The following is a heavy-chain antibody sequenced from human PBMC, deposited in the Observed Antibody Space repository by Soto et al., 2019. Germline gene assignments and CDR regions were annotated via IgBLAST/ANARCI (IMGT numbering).Heavy chain of an antibody. J-gene: IGHJ4*02. Sequence: QLQLQESGPGLVKPSETLSLTCTVSGGSISSSSYYWGWIRQPPGKGLEWIGSIYYSGSTYYNPSLKSRVTISVDTSKNQSSLKLSSVTAADTAVYYCASWEDTAMGYWGQGTLVTVSS. V-gene: IGHV4-39*01. CDR3: ASWEDTAMGY. D-gene: IGHD5-18*01. CDR1: GGSISSSSYY. CDR2: IYYSGST.